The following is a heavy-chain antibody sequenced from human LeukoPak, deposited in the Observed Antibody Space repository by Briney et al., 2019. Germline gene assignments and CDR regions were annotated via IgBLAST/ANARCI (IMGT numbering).Heavy chain of an antibody. CDR1: GLNFSTYW. Sequence: QSGGSLRLSCAASGLNFSTYWMSWVRQAPGGGLEWVAKINVDGSIKYYVDSVKGRFTISRDNAKNSLYLQINSLRAEDTAVYYCAREGRGDYWGQGILVTVSS. V-gene: IGHV3-7*04. CDR2: INVDGSIK. CDR3: AREGRGDY. J-gene: IGHJ4*02.